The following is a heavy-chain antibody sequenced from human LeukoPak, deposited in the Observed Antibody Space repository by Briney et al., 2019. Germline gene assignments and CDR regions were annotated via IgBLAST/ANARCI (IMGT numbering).Heavy chain of an antibody. J-gene: IGHJ4*02. Sequence: GTSVKVSCKASGFTFTSSAMQWVRQARGQRLEWIGWIVVGSGNANYAQKFQERVTITRDMSTSTAYMELSSLRSEDTAVYYCAAGLRPYAYYLLDYWGQGTLVTVSS. CDR2: IVVGSGNA. CDR1: GFTFTSSA. V-gene: IGHV1-58*02. D-gene: IGHD2/OR15-2a*01. CDR3: AAGLRPYAYYLLDY.